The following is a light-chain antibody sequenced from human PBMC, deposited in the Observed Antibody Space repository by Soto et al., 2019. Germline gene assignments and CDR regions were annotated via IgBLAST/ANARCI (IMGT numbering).Light chain of an antibody. V-gene: IGKV1-39*01. J-gene: IGKJ5*01. Sequence: DINMAQSPFCLRASVGDRVTVSCRASQSISNYLNWYQQKPGKAPKVLIYAAYNLHSGVPSRFSGSGSGTDFPLTISSLQPEDFATYYCQPSYSNSISFGQVTSLEIK. CDR3: QPSYSNSIS. CDR2: AAY. CDR1: QSISNY.